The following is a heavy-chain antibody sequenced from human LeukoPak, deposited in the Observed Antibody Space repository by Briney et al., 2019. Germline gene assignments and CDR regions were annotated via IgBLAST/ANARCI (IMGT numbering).Heavy chain of an antibody. Sequence: SVKVSCKASGGTFSSYAISWVRQAPGQGLEWRGGIIPIFGTANYAQKFQSRVTITADKSTSTAYMELSGLRSEDTAVYYCARTYSGSYGYWGQGTLVTVSS. CDR3: ARTYSGSYGY. CDR1: GGTFSSYA. CDR2: IIPIFGTA. D-gene: IGHD1-26*01. J-gene: IGHJ4*02. V-gene: IGHV1-69*06.